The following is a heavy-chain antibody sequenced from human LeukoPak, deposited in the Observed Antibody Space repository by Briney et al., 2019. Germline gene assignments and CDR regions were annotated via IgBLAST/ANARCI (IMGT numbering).Heavy chain of an antibody. V-gene: IGHV3-21*01. CDR1: GFTVSSNY. CDR2: ISSSSSYI. CDR3: AREDSSSPPDAFDI. J-gene: IGHJ3*02. Sequence: PGGSLRLSCAASGFTVSSNYMSWVRQAPGKGLEWVSSISSSSSYIYYADSVKGRFTISRDNAKNSLYLQMNSLRAEDTAVYYCAREDSSSPPDAFDIWGQGTMVTVSS. D-gene: IGHD6-6*01.